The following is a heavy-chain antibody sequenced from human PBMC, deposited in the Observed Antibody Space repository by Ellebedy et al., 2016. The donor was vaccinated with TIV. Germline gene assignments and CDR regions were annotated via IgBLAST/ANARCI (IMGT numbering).Heavy chain of an antibody. CDR2: INHSGST. Sequence: MPSETLSLTCAVYGGSFSGYYWSRIRQPPGKGLEWIGEINHSGSTNYNPSLKSRVTISVDTSKNQFSLKLSSVTTADTAVYYCARGRGYSYYFDYWGQGTLVTVSS. CDR3: ARGRGYSYYFDY. D-gene: IGHD5-18*01. V-gene: IGHV4-34*01. J-gene: IGHJ4*02. CDR1: GGSFSGYY.